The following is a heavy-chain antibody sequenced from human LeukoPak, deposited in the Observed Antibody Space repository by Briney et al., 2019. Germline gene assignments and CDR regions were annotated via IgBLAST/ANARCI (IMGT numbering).Heavy chain of an antibody. V-gene: IGHV3-30*02. CDR1: GFTFSTFG. D-gene: IGHD4-17*01. CDR3: ARNYGDYLSPPGYDY. Sequence: GGSLRLSCAASGFAASGFTFSTFGMHWVRQAPVKGLEWVAFIRYDGSNKYYADSVKGRFTISRDNSKNTLYLQMNSLRAEDTVVYYCARNYGDYLSPPGYDYWGQGTLVTVSS. CDR2: IRYDGSNK. J-gene: IGHJ4*02.